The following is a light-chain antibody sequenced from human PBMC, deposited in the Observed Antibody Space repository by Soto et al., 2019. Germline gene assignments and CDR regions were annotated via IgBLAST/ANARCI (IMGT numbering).Light chain of an antibody. J-gene: IGLJ1*01. CDR1: SSNIGAGYD. Sequence: QSVLTQPPSVSGAPGQRVTIPCTGSSSNIGAGYDVHWYQQLPGTVPKLLIYGNSNRPSGVPDRFSGSKSGTSASLAITGLQAEDEADYYCQSYDSILSYVFGTGTKLTVL. CDR2: GNS. V-gene: IGLV1-40*01. CDR3: QSYDSILSYV.